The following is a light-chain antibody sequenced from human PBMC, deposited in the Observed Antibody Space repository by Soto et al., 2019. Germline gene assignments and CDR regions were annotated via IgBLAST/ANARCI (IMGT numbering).Light chain of an antibody. J-gene: IGKJ1*01. CDR3: HYGNSPPWT. V-gene: IGKV3-20*01. CDR2: AAS. Sequence: IGLTQSPATLSLSPGERAPLSCTASQSISSYSLAWYQQKAGQPPRLLISAASSRATGIPGRFSVSGSGTDFTLSIRSLEPEDFALYYCHYGNSPPWTFGQGTKVDI. CDR1: QSISSYS.